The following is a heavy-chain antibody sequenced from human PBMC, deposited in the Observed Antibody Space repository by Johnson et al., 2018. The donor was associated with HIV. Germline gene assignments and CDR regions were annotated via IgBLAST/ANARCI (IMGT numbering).Heavy chain of an antibody. D-gene: IGHD3-10*01. Sequence: VQLVESGGGLVQPGGSLRLSCAASGFAFSSYAMTWVRQAPGKGLEWVSAISGSGGKPYYADSVKGRFTISRANSKNTLYLQMNSLRAEDTAVYYCAREGKDAFDIWGQGTMVTVSS. CDR3: AREGKDAFDI. CDR2: ISGSGGKP. J-gene: IGHJ3*02. CDR1: GFAFSSYA. V-gene: IGHV3-23*04.